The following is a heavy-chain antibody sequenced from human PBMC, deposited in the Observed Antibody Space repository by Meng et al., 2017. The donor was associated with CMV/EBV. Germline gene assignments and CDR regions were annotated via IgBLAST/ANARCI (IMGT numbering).Heavy chain of an antibody. CDR2: IIPIFGTA. CDR3: ASNVVPAAMDYYYYGMDV. D-gene: IGHD2-2*01. J-gene: IGHJ6*02. CDR1: GGTFSSYA. V-gene: IGHV1-69*05. Sequence: SVKVSCKASGGTFSSYAISWVRQAPGQGLEWMGGIIPIFGTANYAQKFQGRVTITTDESTSTAYMELSSLRSKDTAVYYCASNVVPAAMDYYYYGMDVWGQGTTVTVSS.